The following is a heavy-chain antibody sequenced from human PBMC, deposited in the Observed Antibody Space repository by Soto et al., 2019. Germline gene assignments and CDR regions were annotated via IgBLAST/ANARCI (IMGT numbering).Heavy chain of an antibody. CDR3: ARGVAGYYYGMDV. V-gene: IGHV4-59*01. J-gene: IGHJ6*02. CDR2: IYYSGST. D-gene: IGHD2-15*01. CDR1: GGSISSYY. Sequence: PSETLSLTCTVSGGSISSYYWSWIRQPPGKGLEWIGYIYYSGSTNYNPSLKSRVTISVDTSKNQLSLKLSSVTAADTAVYYCARGVAGYYYGMDVWGQGTTVTVSS.